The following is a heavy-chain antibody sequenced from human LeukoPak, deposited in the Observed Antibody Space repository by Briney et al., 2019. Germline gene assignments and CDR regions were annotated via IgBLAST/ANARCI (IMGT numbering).Heavy chain of an antibody. D-gene: IGHD3-3*01. CDR3: AKVLGGYYDFWSGYLH. CDR2: ISGSGGST. CDR1: GFTFSSYA. V-gene: IGHV3-23*01. J-gene: IGHJ4*02. Sequence: PGGSLRLSCAASGFTFSSYAMSWVRQAPGKGLEWVSAISGSGGSTYYADSVKGRFTISRDNSKNTLYLQMNSLRAEDTAVYYCAKVLGGYYDFWSGYLHWGQGTLVTVSS.